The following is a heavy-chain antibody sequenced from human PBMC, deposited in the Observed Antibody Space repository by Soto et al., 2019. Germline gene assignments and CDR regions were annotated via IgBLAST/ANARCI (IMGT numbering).Heavy chain of an antibody. CDR3: ARGKSSSGYFLPYY. D-gene: IGHD3-22*01. CDR1: GGTFSSYA. V-gene: IGHV1-69*13. Sequence: GASVKVSCKASGGTFSSYAISWVRQAPGQGLEWMGGIIPIFGTANYAQKFQGRVTITADESTSTAYMELSSLRSEDTAVYYCARGKSSSGYFLPYYWGQGTLVTVSS. J-gene: IGHJ4*02. CDR2: IIPIFGTA.